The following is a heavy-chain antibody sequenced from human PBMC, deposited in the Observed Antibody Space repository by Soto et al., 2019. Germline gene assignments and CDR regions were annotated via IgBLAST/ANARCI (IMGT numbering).Heavy chain of an antibody. Sequence: GGSLRLSCAASGFTFSSYAMSWVRQAPGKGLEWVSAISGSGGSTYYADSVKGRFTISRDNSKNTLYLQMNSLRAEDTAVYYCAKDRPATWSGYYFDYYYYGMDVWGQGTTVTVSS. V-gene: IGHV3-23*01. J-gene: IGHJ6*02. CDR2: ISGSGGST. D-gene: IGHD3-3*01. CDR1: GFTFSSYA. CDR3: AKDRPATWSGYYFDYYYYGMDV.